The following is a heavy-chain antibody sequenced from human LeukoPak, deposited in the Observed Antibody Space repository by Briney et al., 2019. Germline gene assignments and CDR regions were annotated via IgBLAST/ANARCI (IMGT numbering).Heavy chain of an antibody. CDR1: GYTFTSYY. CDR3: ARGLSTSPYYFDD. J-gene: IGHJ4*02. CDR2: INPSGGST. Sequence: ASVKLSCKASGYTFTSYYMHWVRHAPGQGHEWMGIINPSGGSTRYAEKFQGRVTMTRDTSTSTVYMELSSLRSEDTAVYYCARGLSTSPYYFDDWGQGTLVTVSS. V-gene: IGHV1-46*01. D-gene: IGHD3-16*01.